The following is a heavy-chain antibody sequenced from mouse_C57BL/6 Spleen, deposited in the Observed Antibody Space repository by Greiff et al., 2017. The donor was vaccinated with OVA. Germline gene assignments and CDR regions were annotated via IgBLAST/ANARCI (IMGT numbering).Heavy chain of an antibody. Sequence: VQLQESGAELVKPGASVKISCKASGYAFSSYWMNWVKQRPGKGLEWIGQIYPGDGDTNYNGKFKGKATLTADNSSSTAYMQLSSLTSEDSAVYFCARGDYGSSYPSYWGQGTTLTVSS. CDR2: IYPGDGDT. J-gene: IGHJ2*01. V-gene: IGHV1-80*01. CDR1: GYAFSSYW. CDR3: ARGDYGSSYPSY. D-gene: IGHD1-1*01.